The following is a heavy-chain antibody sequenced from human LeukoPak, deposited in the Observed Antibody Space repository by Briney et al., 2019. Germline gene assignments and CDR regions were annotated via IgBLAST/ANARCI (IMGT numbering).Heavy chain of an antibody. D-gene: IGHD3-16*01. V-gene: IGHV3-13*01. CDR1: GFTFSSYD. CDR3: ARDLGVSYYFDY. Sequence: GGFLRLSCAASGFTFSSYDMHWVRQATGKGLEWVSAIGTAGDTYYPGSVKGRFTISRENAKNSLYLQMNSLRAGDTAVYYCARDLGVSYYFDYWGQGTLVTVSS. J-gene: IGHJ4*02. CDR2: IGTAGDT.